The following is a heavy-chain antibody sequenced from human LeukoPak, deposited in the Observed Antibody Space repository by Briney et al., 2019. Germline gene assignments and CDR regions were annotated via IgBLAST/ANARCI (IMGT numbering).Heavy chain of an antibody. Sequence: ASVKVSCKASGYTFTGYYMHWVRQAPGQGLEWMGRINPNSGGTNYAQKFQGRVTMTTDTSISTAYMELRSLRSDDTAVYYCARFEILRRTIFGVVPGTNDYWGQGTLVTVSS. D-gene: IGHD3-3*01. J-gene: IGHJ4*02. CDR3: ARFEILRRTIFGVVPGTNDY. CDR1: GYTFTGYY. V-gene: IGHV1-2*06. CDR2: INPNSGGT.